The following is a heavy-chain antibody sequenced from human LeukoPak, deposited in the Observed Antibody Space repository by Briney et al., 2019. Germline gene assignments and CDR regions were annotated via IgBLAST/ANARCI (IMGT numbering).Heavy chain of an antibody. J-gene: IGHJ4*02. CDR3: ARDDGDL. CDR1: GFTFRGYW. CDR2: IKEDGREK. Sequence: GGSLRLSCADSGFTFRGYWMKWLRQAPGQGLEWVASIKEDGREKFYVDSVKGRFTISRDDAKNSLYLQMDSLRVEDTAVYYCARDDGDLWGQGTLVTVSS. V-gene: IGHV3-7*01.